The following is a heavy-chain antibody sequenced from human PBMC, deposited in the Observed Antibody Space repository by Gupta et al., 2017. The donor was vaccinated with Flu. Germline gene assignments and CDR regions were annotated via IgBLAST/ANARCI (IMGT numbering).Heavy chain of an antibody. Sequence: TFSDYYMSWIRQAPGKGLEWISYITNRGNTIYYADSVKGRFTVSRDIAKNSLYLQMNSLRAEDTAVYYCARDSANWGTYFYFYMDVWGKGTPVTGSS. V-gene: IGHV3-11*01. CDR3: ARDSANWGTYFYFYMDV. CDR2: ITNRGNTI. CDR1: TFSDYY. D-gene: IGHD7-27*01. J-gene: IGHJ6*03.